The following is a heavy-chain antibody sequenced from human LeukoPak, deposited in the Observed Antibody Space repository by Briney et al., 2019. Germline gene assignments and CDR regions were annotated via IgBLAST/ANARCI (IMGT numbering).Heavy chain of an antibody. Sequence: PGGSLRLSCAASGFTFSGSAMHWVRQASGKGLEWVGRIRSKANSYATAYAASVKGRFTIPRDDSKNTAYLQMNSLKTEDTAVYYCTRSPGDYGIWGQGTLVTVSS. D-gene: IGHD4-17*01. CDR3: TRSPGDYGI. CDR2: IRSKANSYAT. J-gene: IGHJ4*02. CDR1: GFTFSGSA. V-gene: IGHV3-73*01.